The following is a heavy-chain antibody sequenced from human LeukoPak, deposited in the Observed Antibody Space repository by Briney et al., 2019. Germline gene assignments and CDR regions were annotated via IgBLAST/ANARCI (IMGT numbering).Heavy chain of an antibody. CDR1: GFNVSSNY. CDR2: IYSGGKI. CDR3: ARDVTAAGRVDWFDP. Sequence: GGSLRLSCAASGFNVSSNYMSWVRQAPGKGLEWVSVIYSGGKINYADSVKGRFTISRDNSKNTLYLQMNSLRAEDTAVYYCARDVTAAGRVDWFDPWGQGTLVTVSS. J-gene: IGHJ5*02. D-gene: IGHD6-13*01. V-gene: IGHV3-53*05.